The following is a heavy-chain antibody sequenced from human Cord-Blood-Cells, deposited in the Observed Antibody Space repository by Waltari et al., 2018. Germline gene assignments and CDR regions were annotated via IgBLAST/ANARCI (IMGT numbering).Heavy chain of an antibody. CDR2: ISSSSSYI. D-gene: IGHD1-26*01. CDR3: ARDWEWYFDL. CDR1: GFTFSSHS. Sequence: EVQLVESGGGLVKPEGSLRLSCAASGFTFSSHSMNWVRQAPGKGLEWVSSISSSSSYIYYADSVKGRFTISRDNAKNSLYLQMNSLRAEDTAVYYCARDWEWYFDLWGRGTLVTVSS. J-gene: IGHJ2*01. V-gene: IGHV3-21*01.